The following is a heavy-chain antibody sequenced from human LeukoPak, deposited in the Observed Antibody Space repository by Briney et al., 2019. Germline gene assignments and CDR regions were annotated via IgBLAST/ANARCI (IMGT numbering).Heavy chain of an antibody. J-gene: IGHJ2*01. CDR1: GGSISSYY. D-gene: IGHD1-26*01. CDR2: IYTSGST. V-gene: IGHV4-4*07. CDR3: ARHTTSQLWYFDL. Sequence: SETLSLTCTVSGGSISSYYWSWIRRPAGEGLELIGRIYTSGSTNYNPSLKSRVTMSVDTSKNQFSLKLSSVTAADTAVYYCARHTTSQLWYFDLWGRGTLVTVSS.